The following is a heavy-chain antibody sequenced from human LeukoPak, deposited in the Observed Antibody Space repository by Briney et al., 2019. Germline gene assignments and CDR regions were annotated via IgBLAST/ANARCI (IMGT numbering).Heavy chain of an antibody. CDR1: GFTFSSYA. V-gene: IGHV3-30-3*01. J-gene: IGHJ4*02. Sequence: PGGSLRLSCAASGFTFSSYAMHWARQAPGKGLEWVAFMSFDGSNKYADSVKGRFTISRDNSKNTLCLEMNSLRTEDTAVYYCARGFGSGSYLIDHWGQGTLVTVSS. CDR2: MSFDGSNK. CDR3: ARGFGSGSYLIDH. D-gene: IGHD3-10*01.